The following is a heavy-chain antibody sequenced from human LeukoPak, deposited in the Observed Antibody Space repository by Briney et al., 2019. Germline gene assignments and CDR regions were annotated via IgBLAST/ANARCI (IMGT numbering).Heavy chain of an antibody. CDR1: GGSISSYY. J-gene: IGHJ5*02. Sequence: PSETLSLTCTVSGGSISSYYWSWIRQPAGKGLEWLGRIYTSGSTNYNPSLKSRVTMSVDTSKNQFSLKLSSVTAADTAVYYCASTTFKYCSGGSCALFDPWGQGTLVTVSS. D-gene: IGHD2-15*01. CDR3: ASTTFKYCSGGSCALFDP. V-gene: IGHV4-4*07. CDR2: IYTSGST.